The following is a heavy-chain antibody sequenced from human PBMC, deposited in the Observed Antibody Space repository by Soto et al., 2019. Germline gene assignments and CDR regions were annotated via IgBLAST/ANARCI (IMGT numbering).Heavy chain of an antibody. J-gene: IGHJ5*02. CDR3: ARSVVPAASNWFDP. D-gene: IGHD2-2*01. CDR1: GGSISSGDYY. Sequence: QVQLQESGPGLVKPSQTLSLTCTVSGGSISSGDYYWSWIRQPPGKGLEWDGYIYYSGSTYYNPALKSRVTISVDTSKNQFSLKLSSVTAADTAVYYCARSVVPAASNWFDPWGQGTLVTVSS. CDR2: IYYSGST. V-gene: IGHV4-30-4*01.